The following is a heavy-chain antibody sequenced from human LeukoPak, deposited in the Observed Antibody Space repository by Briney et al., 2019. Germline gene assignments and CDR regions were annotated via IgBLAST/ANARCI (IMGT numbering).Heavy chain of an antibody. D-gene: IGHD1-26*01. Sequence: ASVKVSCKASGYAFTSYDINWVRQATGQGLEWMGWINPNSGNTGYAQKFQGRVTMTRNTSISTAYMELSSLRSEDTAVYYCARGHVGATYPEDYWGQGTLVTVSS. CDR1: GYAFTSYD. J-gene: IGHJ4*02. V-gene: IGHV1-8*01. CDR3: ARGHVGATYPEDY. CDR2: INPNSGNT.